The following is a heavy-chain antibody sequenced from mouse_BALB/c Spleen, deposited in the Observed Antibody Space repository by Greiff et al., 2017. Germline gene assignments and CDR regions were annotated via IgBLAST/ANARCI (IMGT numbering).Heavy chain of an antibody. V-gene: IGHV5-4*02. CDR2: ISDGGSYT. D-gene: IGHD2-4*01. CDR1: GFTFSDYY. J-gene: IGHJ4*01. Sequence: DVKLVESGGGLVKPGGSLKLSCAASGFTFSDYYMYWVRQTPEKRLEWVATISDGGSYTYYPDSVKGRFTISRDNAKNNLYLQMSSLKSEDTAMYYCARDDDYDGGVMDYWGQGTSVTVSS. CDR3: ARDDDYDGGVMDY.